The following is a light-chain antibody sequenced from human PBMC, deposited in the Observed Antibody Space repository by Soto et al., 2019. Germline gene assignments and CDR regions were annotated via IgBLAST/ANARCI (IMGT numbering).Light chain of an antibody. CDR3: SSYTSSSTWV. J-gene: IGLJ3*02. Sequence: QSALTQPPSASGSPGQSVTISCTGTSSDVGGYNYVSWYQQHPGKAPKLMIYEVSNRPSGVSNRFSGSKSGNTASLTISGLQAEDEADYYCSSYTSSSTWVFGGGTNSPS. CDR2: EVS. CDR1: SSDVGGYNY. V-gene: IGLV2-14*01.